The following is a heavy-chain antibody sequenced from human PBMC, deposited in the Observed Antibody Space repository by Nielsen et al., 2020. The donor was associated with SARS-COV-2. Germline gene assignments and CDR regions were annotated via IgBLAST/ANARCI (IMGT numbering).Heavy chain of an antibody. J-gene: IGHJ4*02. Sequence: GESLKISCAASGFTFSDYYMSWIRQAPGKGLEWVSYISSSGSTIYYADSVKGRFTISRDNAKNSLYLQMNSLRAEDTAVYYCATPQGDSSGWYGEDGIFDYWGQGTLVTVSS. D-gene: IGHD6-19*01. CDR1: GFTFSDYY. CDR2: ISSSGSTI. CDR3: ATPQGDSSGWYGEDGIFDY. V-gene: IGHV3-11*01.